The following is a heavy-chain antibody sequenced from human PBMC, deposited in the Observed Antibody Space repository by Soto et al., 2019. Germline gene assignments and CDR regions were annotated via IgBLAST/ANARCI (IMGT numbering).Heavy chain of an antibody. CDR2: IDSAGDA. V-gene: IGHV3-13*01. Sequence: EVQLVESGGGLVQPGGSLRLSCAASGFTFRSHDMHWVRHVIGKGLEWVSGIDSAGDAKYPASVKGRFTISRENAKNSLHLQMNSLRAGDTAVYYCTRGGIRGVSGNWFDTWGQGTLVTVSS. CDR1: GFTFRSHD. D-gene: IGHD3-10*01. J-gene: IGHJ5*02. CDR3: TRGGIRGVSGNWFDT.